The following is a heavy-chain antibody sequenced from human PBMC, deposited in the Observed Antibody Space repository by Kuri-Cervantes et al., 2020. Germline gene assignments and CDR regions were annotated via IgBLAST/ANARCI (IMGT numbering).Heavy chain of an antibody. Sequence: SETLSLTCAVSGYSISSSNWWGWFRQPPGKGLEWIGYIYYSGSTYYNPSLKSRVTMSVDTSKNQFSLKLSSVTAVETAVYYCARTAGGDFINWFDPWGQGTLVTVSS. D-gene: IGHD4-17*01. V-gene: IGHV4-28*01. CDR1: GYSISSSNW. CDR3: ARTAGGDFINWFDP. J-gene: IGHJ5*02. CDR2: IYYSGST.